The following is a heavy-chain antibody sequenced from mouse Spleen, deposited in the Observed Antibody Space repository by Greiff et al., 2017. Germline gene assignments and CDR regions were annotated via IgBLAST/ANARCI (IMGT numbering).Heavy chain of an antibody. Sequence: EVKLMESGPGMVKPSQSLTLTCTVTGYSITSGYDWHWIRHFPGNQLEWMGYISYSGSTNYNPSLKSRISITHDTSKNHFFLKLNSVTTEDTGTYYCARDLGGYSDYWGQGTTLTVSS. CDR2: ISYSGST. V-gene: IGHV3-1*01. CDR3: ARDLGGYSDY. D-gene: IGHD4-1*01. J-gene: IGHJ2*01. CDR1: GYSITSGYD.